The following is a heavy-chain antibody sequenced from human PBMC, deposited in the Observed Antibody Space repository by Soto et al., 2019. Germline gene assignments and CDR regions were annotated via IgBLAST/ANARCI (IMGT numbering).Heavy chain of an antibody. D-gene: IGHD3-9*01. Sequence: GGSLRLSCAASGFTFSNAWMNWVRQAPGKGLEWVGRIKSKTDGGTTDYAAPVKGRFTISRDDSKNTLYLQMNSLKTEDTAVYYCTTVFFDYVIEQYYYYGMDVWGQGTTVTVSS. CDR3: TTVFFDYVIEQYYYYGMDV. CDR2: IKSKTDGGTT. CDR1: GFTFSNAW. J-gene: IGHJ6*02. V-gene: IGHV3-15*07.